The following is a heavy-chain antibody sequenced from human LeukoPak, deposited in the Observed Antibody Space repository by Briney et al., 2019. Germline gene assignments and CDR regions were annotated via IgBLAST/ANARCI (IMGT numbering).Heavy chain of an antibody. V-gene: IGHV3-30*18. CDR1: GFTFSSYG. CDR3: AKDPPLPGYSYGADAFDI. J-gene: IGHJ3*02. D-gene: IGHD5-18*01. CDR2: ISYDGSNK. Sequence: GGSLRLSCAASGFTFSSYGMHWVRQAPGKGLEWVAVISYDGSNKYYADSVKGRFTISRDNSKNTLYLQMNSLRAEDTAVYYCAKDPPLPGYSYGADAFDIWGQGTMVTVSS.